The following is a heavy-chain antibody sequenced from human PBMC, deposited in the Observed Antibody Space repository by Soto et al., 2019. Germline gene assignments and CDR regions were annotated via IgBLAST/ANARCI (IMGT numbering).Heavy chain of an antibody. Sequence: QVQLVQSGAEVKKPGSSVKVSCKASGGTFSSYAISWVRQAPGQGLEWMGGIIPIFGTANYAQKFQGRVTITADESTSTAYMELSSLRSEDTAVYYCASDTNRLSIAAQSWFDPWGQGTLVTVSS. J-gene: IGHJ5*02. D-gene: IGHD6-6*01. CDR1: GGTFSSYA. CDR2: IIPIFGTA. V-gene: IGHV1-69*01. CDR3: ASDTNRLSIAAQSWFDP.